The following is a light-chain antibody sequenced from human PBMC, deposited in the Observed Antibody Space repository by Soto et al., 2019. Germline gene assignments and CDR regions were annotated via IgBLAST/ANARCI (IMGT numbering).Light chain of an antibody. Sequence: EIVLTQSPATLSLSPGERATLSCRASQSVSNYLGWYQHKPGPAPRLLIYDASNRATGIPARFSGSGSGTDFDLTISSLEHEDCAVYYGQQRNNSPRSFGQGTKLKIK. J-gene: IGKJ2*01. V-gene: IGKV3-11*01. CDR2: DAS. CDR1: QSVSNY. CDR3: QQRNNSPRS.